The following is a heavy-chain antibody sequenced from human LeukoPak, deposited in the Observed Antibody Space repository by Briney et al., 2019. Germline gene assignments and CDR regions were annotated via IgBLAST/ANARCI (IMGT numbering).Heavy chain of an antibody. CDR3: AKEEMSGSSGSFDY. V-gene: IGHV3-13*01. D-gene: IGHD3-10*01. CDR2: IGTGDDT. J-gene: IGHJ4*02. CDR1: GFTFSTYD. Sequence: GGSLRLSCAASGFTFSTYDMHWVRHVTGKGLEWVSAIGTGDDTYYLGSVKGRFTISRENAKDVLYLQMSSLRAEDTAVYYCAKEEMSGSSGSFDYWGQGTLVTVSS.